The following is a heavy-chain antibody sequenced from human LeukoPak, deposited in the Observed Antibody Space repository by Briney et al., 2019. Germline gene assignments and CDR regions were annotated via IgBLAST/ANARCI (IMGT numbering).Heavy chain of an antibody. V-gene: IGHV4-39*07. CDR2: IYYSGST. J-gene: IGHJ3*02. Sequence: SETLSLTCTVSGGSISSNYWVWIRQPPGKGLEWIGSIYYSGSTYYNPSLKGRVTISVDTSKNQFSLKLSSVTAADTAVYYCAREGLRSPNPILYSEGAAFDIWGQGTMVTVSS. CDR1: GGSISSNY. CDR3: AREGLRSPNPILYSEGAAFDI. D-gene: IGHD2-8*01.